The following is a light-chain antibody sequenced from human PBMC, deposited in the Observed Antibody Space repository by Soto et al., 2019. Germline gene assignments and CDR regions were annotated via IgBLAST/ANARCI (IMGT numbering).Light chain of an antibody. CDR1: QSISNY. CDR2: AAS. CDR3: QQSYSTPWT. V-gene: IGKV1-39*01. J-gene: IGKJ1*01. Sequence: DIQIAQSPSSLSSSVVERFTITCRASQSISNYLNWYQQKPGKAPKLLIYAASSLQSGVPSRFSGSGSGTDFTLTISSLQPEDFATYYCQQSYSTPWTFGQGTKVDIK.